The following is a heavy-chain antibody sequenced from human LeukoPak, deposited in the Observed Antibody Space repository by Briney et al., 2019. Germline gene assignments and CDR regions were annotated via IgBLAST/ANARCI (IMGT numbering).Heavy chain of an antibody. V-gene: IGHV1-8*03. CDR3: TRGLPRDGLVVIAAAHEY. D-gene: IGHD2-2*01. J-gene: IGHJ4*02. CDR1: GYTFSSYD. Sequence: ASVKVSCKASGYTFSSYDINWVRQAAGQGLEWMGWMNPKTSNTGFSQKFQGRVTITRDTSISTAYMELSRLTSEDTGVYYCTRGLPRDGLVVIAAAHEYWGQGSLVTVSS. CDR2: MNPKTSNT.